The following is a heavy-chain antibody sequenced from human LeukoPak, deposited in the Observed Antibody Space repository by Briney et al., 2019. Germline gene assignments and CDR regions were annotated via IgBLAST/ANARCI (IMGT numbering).Heavy chain of an antibody. CDR3: ATYRQVLLPFES. J-gene: IGHJ4*02. CDR1: GGSFSGYY. D-gene: IGHD2-8*02. V-gene: IGHV3-23*01. Sequence: ETLSLTCAVYGGSFSGYYWSWVRQPPGKGLEWVSSIFPSGGEIHYADSVRGRFTISRDNSKSTLSLQMNSLRAEDTAIYYCATYRQVLLPFESWGQGALVTVSS. CDR2: IFPSGGEI.